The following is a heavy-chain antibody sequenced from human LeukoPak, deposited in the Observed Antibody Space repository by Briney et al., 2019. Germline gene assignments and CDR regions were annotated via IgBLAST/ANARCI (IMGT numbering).Heavy chain of an antibody. V-gene: IGHV3-53*01. CDR2: IHSXXSS. CDR1: EFPVSTNY. CDR3: AREGXXXXXXYFXY. Sequence: GGSLRLSCAASEFPVSTNYMSWVRQAPGKGLEWVSVIHSXXSSXYADSVKGRFTISRGISKNTVYLQVNSLRAEDAAVYYCAREGXXXXXXYFXYWGQGTLVTVSS. J-gene: IGHJ4*02.